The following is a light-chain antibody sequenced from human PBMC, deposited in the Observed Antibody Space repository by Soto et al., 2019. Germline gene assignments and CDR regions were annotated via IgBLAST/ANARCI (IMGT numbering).Light chain of an antibody. CDR2: DDN. V-gene: IGLV1-51*01. J-gene: IGLJ1*01. CDR3: GSWDSSLTAYV. CDR1: SSNIGGNS. Sequence: VLTQPPSVSAAPGHKVTISCSGGSSNIGGNSVSWYQQLPGTAPKLLIYDDNKRPSGIPDRFSGSKSGTSATLGITGFQTGEEADYYCGSWDSSLTAYVLGTGTKVTV.